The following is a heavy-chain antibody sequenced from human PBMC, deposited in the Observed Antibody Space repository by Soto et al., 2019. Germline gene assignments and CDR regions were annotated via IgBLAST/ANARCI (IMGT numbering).Heavy chain of an antibody. CDR1: GRALRSYA. V-gene: IGHV1-69*13. J-gene: IGHJ6*02. CDR3: AMVTTMSTIKLYYYYGMDV. CDR2: IIPIFGTA. Sequence: SVKVSCKASGRALRSYAIRWVRHAPGQGLEWMGGIIPIFGTANYAQKFHGRVTSTADESTSTAYMELSRLRSEDTAVYYCAMVTTMSTIKLYYYYGMDVWGQGTTVTVSS. D-gene: IGHD1-1*01.